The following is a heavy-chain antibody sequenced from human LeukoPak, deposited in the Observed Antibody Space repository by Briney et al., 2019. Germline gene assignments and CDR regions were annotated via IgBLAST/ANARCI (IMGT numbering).Heavy chain of an antibody. CDR3: ARQGDPSRIAVAGTSWFDP. Sequence: GESLQISCQGSGYSFTSYWIGWVRQMPGKGLEWMGIIYPGDSDTRYSPSFQGQVTISADKSISTAYLQWSSLKASDTAMYYCARQGDPSRIAVAGTSWFDPWGQGTLVTVSS. CDR1: GYSFTSYW. CDR2: IYPGDSDT. V-gene: IGHV5-51*01. J-gene: IGHJ5*02. D-gene: IGHD6-19*01.